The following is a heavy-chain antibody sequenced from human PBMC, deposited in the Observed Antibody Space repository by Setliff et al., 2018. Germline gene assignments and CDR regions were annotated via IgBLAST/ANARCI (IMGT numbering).Heavy chain of an antibody. D-gene: IGHD6-13*01. J-gene: IGHJ4*02. Sequence: ASVKVSCKASGYTFNNYYMHWVRQAPGQGLEWMGWINPNSGATKYGQKFQGRVTMTRDTSISTAYMELSRLRSDDTAVYYCARDGNSSPHYFDYWGQGTLVTVSS. CDR1: GYTFNNYY. CDR3: ARDGNSSPHYFDY. V-gene: IGHV1-2*02. CDR2: INPNSGAT.